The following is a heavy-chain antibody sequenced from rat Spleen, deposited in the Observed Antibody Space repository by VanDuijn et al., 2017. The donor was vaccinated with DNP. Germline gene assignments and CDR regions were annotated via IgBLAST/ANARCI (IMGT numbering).Heavy chain of an antibody. J-gene: IGHJ2*01. CDR2: ISYSGYT. CDR3: ARWSDYFDY. Sequence: EVQLQESGPGLVKPSQSLSLTCSVTAYSITTNYWGWIRKFPGSKMEWVGHISYSGYTNYNPSLKSRISITRDTSKNQFFLHLNSVTTEDTATYYCARWSDYFDYWGQGVMVTVSS. V-gene: IGHV3-1*01. CDR1: AYSITTNY.